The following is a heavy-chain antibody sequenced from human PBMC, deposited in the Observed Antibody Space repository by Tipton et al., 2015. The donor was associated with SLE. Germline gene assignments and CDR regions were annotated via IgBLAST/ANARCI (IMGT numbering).Heavy chain of an antibody. J-gene: IGHJ4*02. D-gene: IGHD1-26*01. CDR3: TTDSVGYSGDSY. Sequence: GSLRLSCAASGFTFSNAWMSWVRQAPGKGLEWVGRIKSKTDGGTTDYAAPVKGRFTISRDDSKNTLYLQMNSLKTEDTAVYYCTTDSVGYSGDSYWGQGTLVTVSS. V-gene: IGHV3-15*01. CDR1: GFTFSNAW. CDR2: IKSKTDGGTT.